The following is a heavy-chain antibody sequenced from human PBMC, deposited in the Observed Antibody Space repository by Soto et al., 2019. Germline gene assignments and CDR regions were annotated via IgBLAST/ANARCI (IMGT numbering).Heavy chain of an antibody. J-gene: IGHJ4*02. Sequence: QVQLVQSGAEVKKPGASVKVSCKASGYTFTNFGISWVRQAPGQGLEWMGWISAYNGNTNYAQNFQGRVTMTTATSTSTAYMGLRSLRSDDTAVYYWARGWTPIDHWGQGTLGTVSS. CDR3: ARGWTPIDH. D-gene: IGHD2-15*01. CDR1: GYTFTNFG. CDR2: ISAYNGNT. V-gene: IGHV1-18*01.